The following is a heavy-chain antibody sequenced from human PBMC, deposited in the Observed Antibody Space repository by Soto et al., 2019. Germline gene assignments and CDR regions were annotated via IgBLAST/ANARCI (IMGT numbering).Heavy chain of an antibody. CDR1: GFTFSSYL. Sequence: PGGSLRLSCVASGFTFSSYLMHWVRQAPGKGLVWVSRINSDGSSTSYADFAKGRFTISRDNAKNTLYLQMNSLRAEDTAVYYWARSPNCGRDCRWGQASLVTVSS. J-gene: IGHJ4*02. V-gene: IGHV3-74*01. D-gene: IGHD2-21*02. CDR3: ARSPNCGRDCR. CDR2: INSDGSST.